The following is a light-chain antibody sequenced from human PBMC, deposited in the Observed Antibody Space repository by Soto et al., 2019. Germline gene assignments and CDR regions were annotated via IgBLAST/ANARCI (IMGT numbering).Light chain of an antibody. J-gene: IGKJ4*01. CDR1: QSISSW. Sequence: EIQMTQSPSTLSASVGDRVTITCRASQSISSWLAWYQQKPGKAPNLLIYDASSLKSGVPSRFSGSGSGTEFTLTISSLQPDDFATYYCQQYNSYLTFGGGTKVEIK. V-gene: IGKV1-5*01. CDR2: DAS. CDR3: QQYNSYLT.